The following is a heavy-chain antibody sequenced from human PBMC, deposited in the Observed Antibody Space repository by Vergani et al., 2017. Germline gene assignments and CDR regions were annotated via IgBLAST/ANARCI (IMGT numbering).Heavy chain of an antibody. Sequence: QVQLVESEGGVVQPGRSLTLSCVASGFTFSSHGMHWVRQAPGKGLEWVAVIWYDGSNKYYGDSVKGRFTISRDNSKNTLYLQMNSLRVEVTAVYYCARWGNEKRLDSWGQGTLVTVSS. V-gene: IGHV3-33*01. D-gene: IGHD1-1*01. CDR2: IWYDGSNK. CDR3: ARWGNEKRLDS. J-gene: IGHJ5*01. CDR1: GFTFSSHG.